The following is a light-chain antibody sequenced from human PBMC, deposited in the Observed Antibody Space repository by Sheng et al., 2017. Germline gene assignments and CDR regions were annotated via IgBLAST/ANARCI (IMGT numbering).Light chain of an antibody. V-gene: IGLV1-44*01. CDR2: VM. Sequence: QSVLTQPXPQRLGTPGGRGSPSLVLEAAPTSESILYTGTSTSQGPAPNCSSIVMISRRSGVPDRFSGSKSGTSASLAISGLQSEDEADYYCTTWDGSLNSPVFGGGTKLTVL. CDR1: APTSESIL. J-gene: IGLJ2*01. CDR3: TTWDGSLNSPV.